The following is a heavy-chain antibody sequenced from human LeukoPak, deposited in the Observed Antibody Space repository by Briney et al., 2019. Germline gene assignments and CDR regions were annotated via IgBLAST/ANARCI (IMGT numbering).Heavy chain of an antibody. J-gene: IGHJ3*02. Sequence: ASVKVSCKASGGTFSSYAISWVRQAPGQGLEWMGGIIPIFGTANYAQKFQGRVTTTADESTSTAYMELSSLRSEDTAVYYCARKKDGGTDAFDIWGQGTMVTVSS. CDR3: ARKKDGGTDAFDI. CDR1: GGTFSSYA. D-gene: IGHD4-23*01. CDR2: IIPIFGTA. V-gene: IGHV1-69*13.